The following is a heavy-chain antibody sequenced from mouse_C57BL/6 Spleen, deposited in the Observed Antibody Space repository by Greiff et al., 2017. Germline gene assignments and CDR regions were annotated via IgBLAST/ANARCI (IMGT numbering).Heavy chain of an antibody. J-gene: IGHJ2*01. CDR3: ARTTTVVATEYYFDY. D-gene: IGHD1-1*01. Sequence: EVMLVESGGGLVQPGGSLKLSCAASGFTFSDYGMAWVRQAPRKGPEWVAFISNLAYSIYYADTVTGRFTISRENAKNTLYLEMSSLRSEDTAMYYCARTTTVVATEYYFDYWGQGTTLTVSS. V-gene: IGHV5-15*04. CDR2: ISNLAYSI. CDR1: GFTFSDYG.